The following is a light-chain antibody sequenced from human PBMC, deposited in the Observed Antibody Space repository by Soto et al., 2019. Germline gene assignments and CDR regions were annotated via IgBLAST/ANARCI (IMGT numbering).Light chain of an antibody. Sequence: QSVLTQPASVSGSPGQSITISCTGTSSDVGGYNYVSWYQHYPGKAPKLMIYDVSHRPSGVSNRFSGSKSGNTASLTISGLQAEDEADYYCSSYTSSSSLVFGGGTKLTVL. V-gene: IGLV2-14*03. CDR2: DVS. CDR1: SSDVGGYNY. CDR3: SSYTSSSSLV. J-gene: IGLJ2*01.